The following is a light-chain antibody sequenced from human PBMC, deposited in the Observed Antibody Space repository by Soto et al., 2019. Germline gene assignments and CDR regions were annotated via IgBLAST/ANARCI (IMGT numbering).Light chain of an antibody. CDR3: TSYTSSATLV. J-gene: IGLJ2*01. CDR2: EVT. CDR1: SSDVGGYKY. V-gene: IGLV2-14*01. Sequence: QSALTQPASVSGSPGQSITISCTGTSSDVGGYKYVSWYQHHPGKAPKLIIHEVTSRPSGVSNRFSGSKSGNTASLTISGLQAEDEADYYCTSYTSSATLVFGVGTKVTV.